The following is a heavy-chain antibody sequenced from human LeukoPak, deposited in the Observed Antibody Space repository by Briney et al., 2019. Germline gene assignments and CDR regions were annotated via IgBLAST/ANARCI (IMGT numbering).Heavy chain of an antibody. J-gene: IGHJ5*02. CDR2: IYYSGST. V-gene: IGHV4-59*04. CDR3: ALLWFGESNWFDP. CDR1: GGSISSDY. Sequence: SETLSLTCTVSGGSISSDYWSWIRQPPGKGLEWIGNIYYSGSTYYNPSLKSRVTMSVDTSKNQFSLKLRSVTAADTAVYYCALLWFGESNWFDPWGQGTLVTVSS. D-gene: IGHD3-10*01.